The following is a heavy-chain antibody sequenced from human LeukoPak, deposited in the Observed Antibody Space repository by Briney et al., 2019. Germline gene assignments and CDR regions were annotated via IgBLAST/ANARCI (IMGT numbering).Heavy chain of an antibody. D-gene: IGHD3-22*01. CDR3: ATCSYYYDSSGYYYYYYMDV. J-gene: IGHJ6*03. CDR1: GFTVSSNY. Sequence: GGSLRPSCAASGFTVSSNYMSWVRQAPGKGLEWVSVIYSGGSTYYADSVKGRFTISRDNSKNTLYLQMNSLRAEDTAVYYCATCSYYYDSSGYYYYYYMDVWGKGTTVTVSS. V-gene: IGHV3-53*01. CDR2: IYSGGST.